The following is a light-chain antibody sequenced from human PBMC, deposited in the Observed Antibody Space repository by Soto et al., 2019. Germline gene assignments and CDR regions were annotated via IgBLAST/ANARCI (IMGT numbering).Light chain of an antibody. CDR3: SSYTSSTLYV. CDR2: EVS. V-gene: IGLV2-14*01. Sequence: QPASVSGSPGQSITISCTGTSSDVGGYNYVSWYQQHPGKAPKLMIYEVSNRPSGVSNRFSGSKSGNTASLTISGLQAEDEADYYCSSYTSSTLYVFGTGTKLTVL. J-gene: IGLJ1*01. CDR1: SSDVGGYNY.